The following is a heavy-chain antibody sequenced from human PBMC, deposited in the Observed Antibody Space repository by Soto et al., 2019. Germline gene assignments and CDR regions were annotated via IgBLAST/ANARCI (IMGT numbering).Heavy chain of an antibody. V-gene: IGHV1-18*01. CDR1: GYTFTSYG. D-gene: IGHD2-2*01. Sequence: QVQLVQSGAEVKTPGASVKVSCKASGYTFTSYGVTWVRQAPGQGLEWIGWVSGYNGNTNYAQKFQDRVTMTTDTSTNTAYMELRSLRPDDTAVYYCARDLVVQTTTGGVDFWGQGTLVTVSS. CDR3: ARDLVVQTTTGGVDF. CDR2: VSGYNGNT. J-gene: IGHJ4*02.